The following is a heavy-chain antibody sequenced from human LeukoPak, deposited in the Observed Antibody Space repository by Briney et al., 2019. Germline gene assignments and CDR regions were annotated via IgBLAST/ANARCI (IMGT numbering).Heavy chain of an antibody. Sequence: GASVKVSCKASGYTFTSYGISWVRQAPGQGLEWMGIINPSGGSTSYAQKFQGRVTMTRDTSTSTVYMELSSLRSEDTAVYYCARGDTMIVVVSMDFGFDYWGQGTLVTVSS. D-gene: IGHD3-22*01. CDR2: INPSGGST. V-gene: IGHV1-46*01. CDR3: ARGDTMIVVVSMDFGFDY. CDR1: GYTFTSYG. J-gene: IGHJ4*02.